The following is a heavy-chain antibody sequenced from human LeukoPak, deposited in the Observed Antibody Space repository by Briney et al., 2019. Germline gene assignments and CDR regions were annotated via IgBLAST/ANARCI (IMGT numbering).Heavy chain of an antibody. CDR3: AKVTSGVAVAGTFDY. V-gene: IGHV3-23*01. J-gene: IGHJ4*02. Sequence: GWSLRLSCAASGFTFNSYAMTWVLQAPGKGLEWVSGISGSGGSTYYADSVKGRFTISRDNSKNTLYLQMNSLRAEDTAVYYCAKVTSGVAVAGTFDYWGQGTLVTVSS. D-gene: IGHD6-19*01. CDR1: GFTFNSYA. CDR2: ISGSGGST.